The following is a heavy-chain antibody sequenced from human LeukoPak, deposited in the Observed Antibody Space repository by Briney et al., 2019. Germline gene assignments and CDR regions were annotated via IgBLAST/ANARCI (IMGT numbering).Heavy chain of an antibody. D-gene: IGHD3-22*01. V-gene: IGHV3-7*01. CDR2: IKQDGSEK. Sequence: GGSLRLSCAASGFTFSSYWMSWVRQAPGKGLEWVANIKQDGSEKYYVDSVKGRFTISRDNAKNSQYLQMNSLRAEDTAVYYCATDMASGYYGYDAFDIWGQGTMVTVSS. CDR3: ATDMASGYYGYDAFDI. CDR1: GFTFSSYW. J-gene: IGHJ3*02.